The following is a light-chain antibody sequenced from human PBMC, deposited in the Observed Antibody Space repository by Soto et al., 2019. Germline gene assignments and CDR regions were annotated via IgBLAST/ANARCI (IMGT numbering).Light chain of an antibody. CDR1: QSISSY. J-gene: IGKJ4*01. V-gene: IGKV1-39*01. Sequence: DIQMTQSPPSLSASVGDRVTITCRASQSISSYLNWYQQKPGKAPKLLIYAASSLQSGVPSRFSGSGSGTDFTLTISSLQPEDVATYYCQKYHSAPLTFGGGTKVDIK. CDR3: QKYHSAPLT. CDR2: AAS.